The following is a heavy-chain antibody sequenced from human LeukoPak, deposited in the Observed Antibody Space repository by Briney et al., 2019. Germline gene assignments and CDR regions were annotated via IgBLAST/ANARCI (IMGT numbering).Heavy chain of an antibody. V-gene: IGHV3-33*01. CDR2: IWYDGSNK. J-gene: IGHJ4*02. CDR3: ARGRGYCSGGSCYDYFDY. CDR1: GFTFSSYG. Sequence: PGGPLRLSCAASGFTFSSYGMHWVRQAPGKGLEWVAVIWYDGSNKYYADSVKGRFTISRDNSKNTLYLQMNSLRAEDTAVYYCARGRGYCSGGSCYDYFDYWGQGTLVTVSS. D-gene: IGHD2-15*01.